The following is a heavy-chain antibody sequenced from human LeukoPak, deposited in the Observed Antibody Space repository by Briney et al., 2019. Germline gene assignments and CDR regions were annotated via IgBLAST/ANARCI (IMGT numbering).Heavy chain of an antibody. CDR1: AFTFRNSW. Sequence: GASLRLSCVPSAFTFRNSWISCVRHLPGKGLEWVANIKQGGREKTPVECVKARYTMSRENSNYSLYLEMNILRPEDTAVYFCARDRQGSRYFDGKESFDYWGQGTLVTDSS. V-gene: IGHV3-7*01. J-gene: IGHJ4*02. CDR2: IKQGGREK. D-gene: IGHD2-2*01. CDR3: ARDRQGSRYFDGKESFDY.